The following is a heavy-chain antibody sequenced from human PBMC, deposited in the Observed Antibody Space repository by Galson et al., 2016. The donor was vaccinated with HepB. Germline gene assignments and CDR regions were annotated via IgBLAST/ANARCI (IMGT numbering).Heavy chain of an antibody. CDR3: ARGSGDYDCWSGHYQGVAYYYNPLDV. D-gene: IGHD3-3*01. CDR1: GYTFTNYG. V-gene: IGHV1-46*01. Sequence: SCKASGYTFTNYGISWVRQAPGQGLEWMGMINPSGGRTSYAQKFQGRVTVTRDTSTSTVYMELSSLRSEDTAVYYCARGSGDYDCWSGHYQGVAYYYNPLDVWGQGTAVTGSS. J-gene: IGHJ6*02. CDR2: INPSGGRT.